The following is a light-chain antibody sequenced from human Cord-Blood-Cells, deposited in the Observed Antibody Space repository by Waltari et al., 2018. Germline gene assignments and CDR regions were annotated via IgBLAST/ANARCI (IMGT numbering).Light chain of an antibody. Sequence: QPALPHPPPASGLPGQSLTISATRTSRILGSYNLVPWYQHHPGKAPKLMIYEGSKRPSGVSKRFSGSKSGNTASLTIAGLQAEDEADYYCCSEAGSGTWVFGGGTKRTVL. CDR3: CSEAGSGTWV. CDR1: SRILGSYNL. V-gene: IGLV2-23*01. J-gene: IGLJ3*02. CDR2: EGS.